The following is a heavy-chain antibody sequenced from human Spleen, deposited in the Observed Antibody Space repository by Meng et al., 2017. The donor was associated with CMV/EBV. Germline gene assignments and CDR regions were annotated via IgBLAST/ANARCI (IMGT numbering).Heavy chain of an antibody. CDR1: GFDFSYYS. D-gene: IGHD3/OR15-3a*01. CDR3: ARDGPFDY. CDR2: ISSSGSTI. Sequence: GESLKISCAASGFDFSYYSMHWVRQGPGKGLEWVSYISSSGSTIYYADSVKGRFTISRDNAKNSLYLQMNSLRAEDTAVYYCARDGPFDYWGQGTLVTVSS. J-gene: IGHJ4*02. V-gene: IGHV3-48*03.